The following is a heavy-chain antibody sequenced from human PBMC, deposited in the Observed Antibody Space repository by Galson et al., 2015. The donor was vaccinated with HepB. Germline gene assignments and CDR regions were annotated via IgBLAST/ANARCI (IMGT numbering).Heavy chain of an antibody. D-gene: IGHD6-19*01. V-gene: IGHV3-15*01. CDR2: IKSKTASGTT. Sequence: SLRLSCAASGFTFTNAWANWVRQAPGKGLEWVGRIKSKTASGTTDYAAPVKGRFTISRDDSKNTLYLQMNSLKTEDTAIYFCTTDDRPHLYSSGWYGAFDIWGQGTMLTVSS. CDR3: TTDDRPHLYSSGWYGAFDI. J-gene: IGHJ3*02. CDR1: GFTFTNAW.